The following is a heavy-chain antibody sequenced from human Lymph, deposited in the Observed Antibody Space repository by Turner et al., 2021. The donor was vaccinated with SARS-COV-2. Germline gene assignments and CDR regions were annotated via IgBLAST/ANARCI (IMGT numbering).Heavy chain of an antibody. V-gene: IGHV4-34*01. D-gene: IGHD3-3*01. CDR1: GWSFSGYY. CDR3: ARGRLRFLEWSHYYYTMDV. J-gene: IGHJ6*02. Sequence: QVQLQQWGAGLLKPSATLSLTCAVYGWSFSGYYWTWIRQPPGKGLEWIGDINHSGGTNYNPSLKSRVIISVDTSKNQFSLKLSSVTAADTAVYYCARGRLRFLEWSHYYYTMDVWGQGTTVTVSS. CDR2: INHSGGT.